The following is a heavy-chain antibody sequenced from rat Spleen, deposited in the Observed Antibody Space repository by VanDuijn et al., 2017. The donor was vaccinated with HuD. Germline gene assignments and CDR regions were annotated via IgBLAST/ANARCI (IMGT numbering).Heavy chain of an antibody. CDR3: ARLDGGWFAY. D-gene: IGHD1-12*02. V-gene: IGHV5-31*01. CDR1: GITFNNYW. CDR2: ISYDGSST. J-gene: IGHJ2*01. Sequence: EVQLVESGGGRVQPGRSLRLSCVASGITFNNYWMTWIRQAPGKGLEWVASISYDGSSTYYGDSVKGRFTISRDNAKSTLYLQMNSLRSEDTATYYCARLDGGWFAYWGQGVMVTVSS.